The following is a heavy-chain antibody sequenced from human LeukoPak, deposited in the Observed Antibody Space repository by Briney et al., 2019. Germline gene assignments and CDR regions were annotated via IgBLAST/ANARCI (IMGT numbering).Heavy chain of an antibody. Sequence: PGGSLRLSCAASGFTDSSNYMSWVRQAPGKGLEWVSAISGSGRNTYYADSVKGRFTISRDNSKNTLYLQMNSLRAEDTAVYYCARPDYDYVWGSYSPLGYWGQGTLVTVSS. V-gene: IGHV3-66*02. CDR3: ARPDYDYVWGSYSPLGY. D-gene: IGHD3-16*01. J-gene: IGHJ4*02. CDR1: GFTDSSNY. CDR2: ISGSGRNT.